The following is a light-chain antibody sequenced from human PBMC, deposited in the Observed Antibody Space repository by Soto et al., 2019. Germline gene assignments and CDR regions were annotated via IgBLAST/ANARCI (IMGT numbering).Light chain of an antibody. CDR1: SSDIGSYTL. Sequence: QSALTQPASVSGSPGQSITISCTGTSSDIGSYTLVSWYQQHPGKAPQVIIYEVSKWPSGVSHRFSGSKSGNTASLTISGLQAEDEADYYCCSYAGSSTLVFGGGTQLTVL. V-gene: IGLV2-23*02. J-gene: IGLJ2*01. CDR3: CSYAGSSTLV. CDR2: EVS.